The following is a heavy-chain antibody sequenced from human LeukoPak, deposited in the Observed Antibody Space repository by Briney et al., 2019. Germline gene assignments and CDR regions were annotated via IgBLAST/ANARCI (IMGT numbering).Heavy chain of an antibody. CDR3: ARDYEKDIVVVPAD. CDR1: GYTFTSYS. CDR2: ISAYNGNT. J-gene: IGHJ4*02. D-gene: IGHD2-2*01. Sequence: ASVKVSCKASGYTFTSYSISWVRQAPGQGLEWMGWISAYNGNTNYAQKLQGRVTMTTDTSTSTAYMELRSLRSDDTAVYYCARDYEKDIVVVPADWGQGTLVTVSS. V-gene: IGHV1-18*01.